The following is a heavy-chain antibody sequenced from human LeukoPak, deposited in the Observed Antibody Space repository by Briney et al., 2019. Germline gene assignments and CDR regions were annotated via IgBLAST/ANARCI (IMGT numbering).Heavy chain of an antibody. V-gene: IGHV1-46*01. CDR3: AGSVEAELGSYFANWFDP. CDR2: INPSGGST. Sequence: GASVKVSCKASGGTFSSYAISWVRQAPGQGLEWMGIINPSGGSTSYAQKFQGRVTMTRDTSTSTVYMELSSLRSEDTAVYYCAGSVEAELGSYFANWFDPWGQGTLVTVSS. CDR1: GGTFSSYA. D-gene: IGHD1-26*01. J-gene: IGHJ5*02.